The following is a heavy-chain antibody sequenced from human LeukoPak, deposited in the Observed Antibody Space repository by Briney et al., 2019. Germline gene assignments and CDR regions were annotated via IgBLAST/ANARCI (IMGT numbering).Heavy chain of an antibody. Sequence: GASVKVSCKASGGTFISYAISWVRQAPGQGLEWMGGIIPIFGTANYAQKFQGRVTITADESTSTAYMELSSLRSEDTAVYYCATEGGYCTNGVCSDYWGQGTLVTVSS. CDR3: ATEGGYCTNGVCSDY. D-gene: IGHD2-8*01. CDR2: IIPIFGTA. CDR1: GGTFISYA. J-gene: IGHJ4*02. V-gene: IGHV1-69*13.